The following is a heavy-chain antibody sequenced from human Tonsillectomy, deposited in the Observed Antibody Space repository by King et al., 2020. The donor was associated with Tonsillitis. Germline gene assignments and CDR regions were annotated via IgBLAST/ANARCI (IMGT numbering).Heavy chain of an antibody. CDR2: XDSDXDK. CDR3: ARDFWRGYYYGMDV. Sequence: VTLKESGPALVKPTQTLTLTCTFSGFSLSTSGMCVSWVRQPPGKALEWXAXXDSDXDKYYSTSLRTRLTISKGTSKNQVVLIMTNMDPVDTGTYYCARDFWRGYYYGMDVWGQGTTVTVSS. J-gene: IGHJ6*02. V-gene: IGHV2-70*20. CDR1: GFSLSTSGMC. D-gene: IGHD3-3*01.